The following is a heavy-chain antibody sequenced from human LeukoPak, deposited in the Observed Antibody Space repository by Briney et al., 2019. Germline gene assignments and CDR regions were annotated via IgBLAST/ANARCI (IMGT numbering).Heavy chain of an antibody. CDR1: GFTFSSYA. CDR2: ISYDGSNK. CDR3: ARGRIAAGPYYYYYMDV. J-gene: IGHJ6*03. D-gene: IGHD6-6*01. V-gene: IGHV3-30-3*01. Sequence: GRSLRLSCAASGFTFSSYAMHWVRQAPGKGLEWVAVISYDGSNKYYADSVKGRFTISRDSSKNTLYLQMNSLRAEDTAVYYCARGRIAAGPYYYYYMDVWGKGTTVTVSS.